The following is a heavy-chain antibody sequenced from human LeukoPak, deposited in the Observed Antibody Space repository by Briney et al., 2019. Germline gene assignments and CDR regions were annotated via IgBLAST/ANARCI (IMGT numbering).Heavy chain of an antibody. CDR2: IYYSGST. CDR3: AKNFDF. J-gene: IGHJ4*02. Sequence: SETLSLTCTVSGGSISSYYWSWIRQPPGKGLEWIGYIYYSGSTNYNPSLKSRVTISVDTSKNQFSLSLSSVTAADTAVYYCAKNFDFWGQGTLVTVSS. V-gene: IGHV4-59*12. CDR1: GGSISSYY.